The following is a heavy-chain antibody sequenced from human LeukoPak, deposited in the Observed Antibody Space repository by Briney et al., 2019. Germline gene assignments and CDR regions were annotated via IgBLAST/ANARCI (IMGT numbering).Heavy chain of an antibody. D-gene: IGHD3-10*01. CDR3: ARGPYYGSGRRGYYFDC. CDR2: INPNSGGT. Sequence: GASVKVSCKASGYTFTGYYMHWVRQAPGQGLEWMGWINPNSGGTNYAQKFQGRVTMTRDTSSSTAYMELSRLRSDDTAVYYCARGPYYGSGRRGYYFDCRGQGTLVTVSS. CDR1: GYTFTGYY. V-gene: IGHV1-2*02. J-gene: IGHJ4*02.